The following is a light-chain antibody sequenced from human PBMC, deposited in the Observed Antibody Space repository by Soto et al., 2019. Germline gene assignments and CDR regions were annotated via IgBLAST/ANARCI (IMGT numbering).Light chain of an antibody. CDR1: SSNIGNNY. J-gene: IGLJ1*01. V-gene: IGLV1-51*02. CDR3: GAWDSSLSAGF. CDR2: ENI. Sequence: QSVLTQPPSVSAAPGQKVTISCSGSSSNIGNNYVSWYQQLPGTAPKLLIYENIKRPSGIPDRFSGSKSGTSATLGITGLQTGDEADYYCGAWDSSLSAGFFGTGTKVTVL.